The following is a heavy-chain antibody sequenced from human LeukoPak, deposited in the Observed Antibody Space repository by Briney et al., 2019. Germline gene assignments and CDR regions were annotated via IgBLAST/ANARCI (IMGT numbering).Heavy chain of an antibody. D-gene: IGHD5-18*01. CDR3: ARGRGIAMVTPFGY. J-gene: IGHJ4*02. V-gene: IGHV3-33*01. Sequence: PGRSLRLSCAASGFTFSSYGMHWVRQAPGKGLEWVAVIWYDGSNKYYADSVKGRFTISRDNSKNTLYLQMNSLRAEDTAVYYCARGRGIAMVTPFGYWGQGTLVTVS. CDR1: GFTFSSYG. CDR2: IWYDGSNK.